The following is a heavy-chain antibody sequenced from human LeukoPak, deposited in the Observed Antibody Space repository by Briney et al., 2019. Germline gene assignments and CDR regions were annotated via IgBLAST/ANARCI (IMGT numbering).Heavy chain of an antibody. J-gene: IGHJ4*02. CDR2: IWNDGSKE. CDR3: AKDAHQGSWSSGSLDS. D-gene: IGHD3-10*01. V-gene: IGHV3-30*02. Sequence: GGSLRLSCVVSGLTFSDYGMHWVRQAPAKGLEWVAFIWNDGSKEYYADSVKGRFTISRDNSKNTLSLQMNSLRAEDTAVYYCAKDAHQGSWSSGSLDSWGQESLVTVSS. CDR1: GLTFSDYG.